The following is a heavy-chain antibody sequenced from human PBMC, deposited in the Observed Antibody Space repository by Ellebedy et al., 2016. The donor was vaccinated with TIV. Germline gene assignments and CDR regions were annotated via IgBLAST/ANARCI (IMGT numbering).Heavy chain of an antibody. J-gene: IGHJ5*02. V-gene: IGHV3-23*01. D-gene: IGHD3-9*01. Sequence: AISGSGGSTYYADSVKGRFTISRDNSKNTLYLQMNSLRAEDTAVYYCARCSKRVLTGYNWFDPWGQGTLVTVSS. CDR2: ISGSGGST. CDR3: ARCSKRVLTGYNWFDP.